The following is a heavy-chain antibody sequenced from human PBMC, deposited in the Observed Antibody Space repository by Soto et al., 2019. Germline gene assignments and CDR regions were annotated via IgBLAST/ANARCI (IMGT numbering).Heavy chain of an antibody. V-gene: IGHV3-30*18. Sequence: PGGSLRLSCSASGFTFSAYGMHWVRQAPGKGLEWVAVTSYDGSTNFYADSLRGRFTISRDNSQNTLYLQMNSLRAEDTAVYYCAKVTFSGDYYYAYGMDVWGPATPLTVSS. CDR3: AKVTFSGDYYYAYGMDV. J-gene: IGHJ6*02. D-gene: IGHD1-26*01. CDR2: TSYDGSTN. CDR1: GFTFSAYG.